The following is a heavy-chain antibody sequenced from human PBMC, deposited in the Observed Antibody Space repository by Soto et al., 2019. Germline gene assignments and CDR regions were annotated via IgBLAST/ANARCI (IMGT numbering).Heavy chain of an antibody. D-gene: IGHD6-13*01. V-gene: IGHV1-69*13. Sequence: ASVKVSCKASGGSFSSYAISWVRQAPGQGLEWMGGIIPIVGTGNYAQNFQGRVTITADESTSTAYMELSSLRSEDTAMYYCARDLRAAGRPGMDVWGQGTTVTVSS. J-gene: IGHJ6*02. CDR1: GGSFSSYA. CDR3: ARDLRAAGRPGMDV. CDR2: IIPIVGTG.